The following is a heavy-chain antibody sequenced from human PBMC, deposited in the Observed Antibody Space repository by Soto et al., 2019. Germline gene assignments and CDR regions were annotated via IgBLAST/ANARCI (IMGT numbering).Heavy chain of an antibody. D-gene: IGHD3-3*01. CDR1: GYTFTSYY. J-gene: IGHJ3*02. Sequence: ASVKVSCKASGYTFTSYYMHWVRQAPGRGLEWMGIINPSGGSTSYAQKFQGRVTMTRDTSTSTVYMELSSLRSEDTAVYYCARAPRQWSVLIWSHFDIWGQATMVTVS. CDR2: INPSGGST. CDR3: ARAPRQWSVLIWSHFDI. V-gene: IGHV1-46*03.